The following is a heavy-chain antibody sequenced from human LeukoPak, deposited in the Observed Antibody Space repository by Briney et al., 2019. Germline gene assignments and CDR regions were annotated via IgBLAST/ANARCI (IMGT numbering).Heavy chain of an antibody. CDR1: GGSISSSSYY. J-gene: IGHJ6*02. D-gene: IGHD6-19*01. V-gene: IGHV3-66*01. Sequence: PSETLSLTCTVSGGSISSSSYYWGWIRQAPGKGLEWVSAISDSGGSTYYADSVKGRFTISRDNSKNTLYLQMNSLRAEDTAVYYCAREKVQWLAFEMDVWGQGTTVTVSS. CDR2: ISDSGGST. CDR3: AREKVQWLAFEMDV.